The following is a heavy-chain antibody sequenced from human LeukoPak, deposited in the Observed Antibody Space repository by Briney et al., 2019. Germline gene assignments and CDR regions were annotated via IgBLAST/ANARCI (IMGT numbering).Heavy chain of an antibody. D-gene: IGHD6-6*01. J-gene: IGHJ4*02. V-gene: IGHV3-74*03. CDR3: ARDQRVTGRPDIDY. Sequence: GGSLRLSCAASGFTFRNHWMHWVGQTPGKGRVGVSRISSDGSSTTYADSVKGRFTISRDNAKTTLYLQMNNLRAEDTAMYYCARDQRVTGRPDIDYWGQGTLVIVSS. CDR1: GFTFRNHW. CDR2: ISSDGSST.